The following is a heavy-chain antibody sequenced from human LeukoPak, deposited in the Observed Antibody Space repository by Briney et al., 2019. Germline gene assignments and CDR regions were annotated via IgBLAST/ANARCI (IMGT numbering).Heavy chain of an antibody. V-gene: IGHV5-51*01. D-gene: IGHD6-19*01. CDR2: IYSGDSDT. J-gene: IGHJ4*02. CDR1: GYYFTNYW. CDR3: ARAPQFSSGWYGPFDY. Sequence: GESLKISCKGSGYYFTNYWIGRIRQMHGKGLEWMGIIYSGDSDTRYSPSFQGQVTISADKSISTAYLQWSSLKASDTAMYYCARAPQFSSGWYGPFDYWGQGSLVTVSS.